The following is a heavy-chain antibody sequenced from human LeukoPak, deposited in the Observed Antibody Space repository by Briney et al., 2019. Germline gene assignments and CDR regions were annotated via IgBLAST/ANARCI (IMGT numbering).Heavy chain of an antibody. CDR2: IKQDGSDK. CDR1: GFSFSDYY. Sequence: GGSLRLSCVASGFSFSDYYMDWVRQAPGKGLEWVADIKQDGSDKYYAGSVKGRFTISRDNAKNSLYLQMNSLRAEDTAVYFCARYNSAWKTDDYWGQGTLVTVSS. D-gene: IGHD6-19*01. CDR3: ARYNSAWKTDDY. J-gene: IGHJ4*02. V-gene: IGHV3-7*03.